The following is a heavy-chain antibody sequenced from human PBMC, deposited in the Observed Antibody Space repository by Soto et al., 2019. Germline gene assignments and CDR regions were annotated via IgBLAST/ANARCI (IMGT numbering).Heavy chain of an antibody. J-gene: IGHJ4*02. D-gene: IGHD3-22*01. CDR2: IIPIFGTA. Sequence: SVKVSCKASGGTFSSYAISCVRQAPGQGLEWMGGIIPIFGTANYAQKFQGRVTITADESTSTAYMELSSLRSEDTAVYYCARDVYYYDSSGYRSYYFEYWGQGTLVTVSS. CDR3: ARDVYYYDSSGYRSYYFEY. V-gene: IGHV1-69*13. CDR1: GGTFSSYA.